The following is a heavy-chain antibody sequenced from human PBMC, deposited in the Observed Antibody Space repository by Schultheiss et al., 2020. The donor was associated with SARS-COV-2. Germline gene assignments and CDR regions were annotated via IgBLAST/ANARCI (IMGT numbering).Heavy chain of an antibody. CDR3: ARVRAPYYYDSSGPFDY. Sequence: SETLSLTCTVSGGSISSSSYYWGWIRQPPGKGLEWIGTIYYSGSTYYNPSLKSRVTISVDTSKNQFSLKLSSVTAADTAVYYCARVRAPYYYDSSGPFDYWGQGTLVTVSS. CDR1: GGSISSSSYY. J-gene: IGHJ4*02. V-gene: IGHV4-39*07. CDR2: IYYSGST. D-gene: IGHD3-22*01.